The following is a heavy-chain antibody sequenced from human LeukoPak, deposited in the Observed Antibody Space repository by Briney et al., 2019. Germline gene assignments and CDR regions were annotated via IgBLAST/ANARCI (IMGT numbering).Heavy chain of an antibody. Sequence: SETLSLTCTVSGGSISTYYWSWIRQSPGKGLEWIGYAYYTGTTDYNPSLKGRVTISVDTSKNQFSLKLSSVTAADTAVYYCARGEEATVTSPLPLPWAFDPWGQGTLVTVSS. D-gene: IGHD4-11*01. J-gene: IGHJ5*02. CDR2: AYYTGTT. CDR3: ARGEEATVTSPLPLPWAFDP. CDR1: GGSISTYY. V-gene: IGHV4-59*01.